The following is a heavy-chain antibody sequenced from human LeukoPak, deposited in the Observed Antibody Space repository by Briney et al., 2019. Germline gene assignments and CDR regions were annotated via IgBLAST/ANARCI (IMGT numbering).Heavy chain of an antibody. CDR2: ISSSSRTI. V-gene: IGHV3-48*04. Sequence: GGSLRLSCAGSGFTFSSYRMNWVRQAPGKGLEWVSYISSSSRTIYYADSVKGRFTISRDNAKNSLYLQMNSLRAEDTAVYYCARGGFYDPGEEVFDYWGQGTLVTVSS. CDR3: ARGGFYDPGEEVFDY. D-gene: IGHD3-3*01. CDR1: GFTFSSYR. J-gene: IGHJ4*02.